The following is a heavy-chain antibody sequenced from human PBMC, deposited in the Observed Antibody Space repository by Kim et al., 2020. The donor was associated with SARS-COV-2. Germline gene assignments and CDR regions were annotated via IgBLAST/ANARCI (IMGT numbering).Heavy chain of an antibody. V-gene: IGHV4-39*07. J-gene: IGHJ6*02. D-gene: IGHD5-18*01. CDR2: IYYSGST. CDR3: ARAKPHTAMVIAYYYYGMDV. Sequence: SETLSLTCTVSGGSISSSSYYWGWIRQPPGKGLEWIGSIYYSGSTYYNPSLKSRVTISVDTSKNQFSLKLSSVTAADTAVYYCARAKPHTAMVIAYYYYGMDVWGQGTTVTVSS. CDR1: GGSISSSSYY.